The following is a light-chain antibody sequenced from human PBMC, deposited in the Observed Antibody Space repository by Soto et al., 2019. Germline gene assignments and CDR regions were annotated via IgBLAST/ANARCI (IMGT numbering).Light chain of an antibody. CDR1: HNDIGTYDY. Sequence: QSVLTQPTSVSGSPGQSITISCTGNHNDIGTYDYVSWYQQHPGRAPRLLIYGVTTRPSGISDRFSASKSGLTASLTISGLQPEDEADYYFSSFTSDRIYVFGPGTKLTVL. CDR2: GVT. J-gene: IGLJ1*01. V-gene: IGLV2-14*03. CDR3: SSFTSDRIYV.